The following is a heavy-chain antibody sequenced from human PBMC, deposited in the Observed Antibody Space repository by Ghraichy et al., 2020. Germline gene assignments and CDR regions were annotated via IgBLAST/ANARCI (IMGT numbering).Heavy chain of an antibody. J-gene: IGHJ3*02. CDR2: IYYSGST. D-gene: IGHD3-3*02. V-gene: IGHV4-59*08. CDR3: ASLASGISYDRRGAFDI. CDR1: GGSISSYY. Sequence: SETLSLTCTVSGGSISSYYWSWIRQPPGKGLEWIGYIYYSGSTNYNPSLKSRVTISVDTSKNQFSLKLSSVTAADTAVYYCASLASGISYDRRGAFDIWGQGTMVTVSS.